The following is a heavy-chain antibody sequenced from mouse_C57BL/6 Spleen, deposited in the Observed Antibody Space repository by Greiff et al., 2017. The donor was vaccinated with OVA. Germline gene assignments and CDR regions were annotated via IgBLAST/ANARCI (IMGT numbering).Heavy chain of an antibody. CDR3: TGRVITTVVGVPYAMDY. Sequence: EVKVEESRGGLVQPGGSMKLSCVASGFTFSNYWMNWVRQSPEKGLEWVAQIRLKSDNYATHYAESVKGRFTISRDDSKSTVYLQMNNLRAEDTGIYYCTGRVITTVVGVPYAMDYWGQGTSVTVSS. J-gene: IGHJ4*01. CDR2: IRLKSDNYAT. D-gene: IGHD1-1*01. CDR1: GFTFSNYW. V-gene: IGHV6-3*01.